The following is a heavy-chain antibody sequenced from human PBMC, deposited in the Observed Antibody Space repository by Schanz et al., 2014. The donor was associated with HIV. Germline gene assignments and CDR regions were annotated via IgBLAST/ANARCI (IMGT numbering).Heavy chain of an antibody. J-gene: IGHJ5*02. CDR3: ARDLGGDFWSSQGGLDP. Sequence: QVPLVQSGAEVKKPGSSVKVSCKAFGDSFTNYVISWVRQAPGQGLEWMGIINPSCGRTNYAQKFQGRVSMTTDTSTSTVYMELRSLRSEDTAVYYCARDLGGDFWSSQGGLDPWGQGTLVTVSS. V-gene: IGHV1-46*01. CDR2: INPSCGRT. CDR1: GDSFTNYV. D-gene: IGHD3-3*01.